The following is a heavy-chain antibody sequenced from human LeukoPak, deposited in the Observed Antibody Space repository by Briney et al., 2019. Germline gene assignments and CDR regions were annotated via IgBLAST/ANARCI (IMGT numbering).Heavy chain of an antibody. CDR3: AKDHSSSWLIDY. CDR2: ISYNADST. CDR1: GFTFSSYG. Sequence: GGSLRLSCAASGFTFSSYGMSWVRQAPGKGLEWVSAISYNADSTYYADSVKGRSTISRDNSKNTLYLQVNSLRAEDTALYYCAKDHSSSWLIDYWGQGTLVTVSS. V-gene: IGHV3-23*01. D-gene: IGHD6-13*01. J-gene: IGHJ4*02.